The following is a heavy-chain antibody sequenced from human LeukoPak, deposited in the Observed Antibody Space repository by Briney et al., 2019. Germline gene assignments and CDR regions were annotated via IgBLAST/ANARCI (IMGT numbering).Heavy chain of an antibody. Sequence: GGSLRLSCAASGFTFSSYSMNWVRQAPGKGLEWVSYISSSSSTIYYADSVKGRFTISRDNAKNSLYLQMNSLRAEDTAVYYCAREAYDLWSGYTDYWGQGTLVTVSS. D-gene: IGHD3-3*01. CDR1: GFTFSSYS. V-gene: IGHV3-48*01. J-gene: IGHJ4*02. CDR3: AREAYDLWSGYTDY. CDR2: ISSSSSTI.